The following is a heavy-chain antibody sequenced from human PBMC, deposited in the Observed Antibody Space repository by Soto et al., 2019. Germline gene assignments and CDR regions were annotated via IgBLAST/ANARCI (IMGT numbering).Heavy chain of an antibody. D-gene: IGHD2-21*02. V-gene: IGHV4-34*01. CDR2: INHSGST. Sequence: PSETLSLTCAVYGGSFSGYYWSWIRQPPGKGLEWIGEINHSGSTNYNPSLKSRVTISVDTSKNQFSLKLSSVTAADTAVYYCARLSPRDYGGDSPPPIDYWGQGTLVTVSS. CDR1: GGSFSGYY. J-gene: IGHJ4*02. CDR3: ARLSPRDYGGDSPPPIDY.